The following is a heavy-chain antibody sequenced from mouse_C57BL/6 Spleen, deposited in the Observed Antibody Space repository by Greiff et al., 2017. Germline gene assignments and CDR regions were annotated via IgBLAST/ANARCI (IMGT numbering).Heavy chain of an antibody. J-gene: IGHJ2*01. V-gene: IGHV1-54*01. D-gene: IGHD2-1*01. CDR1: GYAFTNYL. Sequence: VQVVESGAELVRPGTSVKVSCKASGYAFTNYLIEWVKQRPGQGLEWIGVINPGSGGTNYNEKFKGKATLTADKSSSTAYMQLSSLTSEDSAVYFCARSSTMEYYFDYWGQGTTLTVSS. CDR2: INPGSGGT. CDR3: ARSSTMEYYFDY.